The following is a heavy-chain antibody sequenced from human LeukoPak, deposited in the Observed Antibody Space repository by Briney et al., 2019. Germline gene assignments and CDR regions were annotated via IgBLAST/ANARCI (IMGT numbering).Heavy chain of an antibody. CDR3: ARHSAHSSTNDAFDL. V-gene: IGHV4-39*01. J-gene: IGHJ3*01. CDR1: GGSISSNIFC. D-gene: IGHD6-13*01. CDR2: ICYGGNT. Sequence: SETLSLTCSVSGGSISSNIFCWGWIRQPPGKGLEWIGSICYGGNTHYNPSLKSRVTISEESSKNQFSLKLTSVTAADTAVYYCARHSAHSSTNDAFDLWGQGTLVTVSS.